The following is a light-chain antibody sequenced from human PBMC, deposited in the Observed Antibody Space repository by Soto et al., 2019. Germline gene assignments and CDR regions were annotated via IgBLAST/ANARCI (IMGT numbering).Light chain of an antibody. CDR1: SRDVGGYNY. CDR3: SSYGGSNNLI. V-gene: IGLV2-14*01. CDR2: EVS. J-gene: IGLJ2*01. Sequence: QSALTQPASVSGSPGQSITISCTGTSRDVGGYNYVSWHQQHPGKAPKVIITEVSNRPSGVSNRFSGSKSGNTASLTISGLQAEDEADYYCSSYGGSNNLIFGGGTKLTVL.